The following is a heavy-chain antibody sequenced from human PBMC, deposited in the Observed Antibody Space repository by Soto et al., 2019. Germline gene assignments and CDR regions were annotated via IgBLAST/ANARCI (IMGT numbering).Heavy chain of an antibody. V-gene: IGHV1-69*02. CDR1: GGTFSSYT. J-gene: IGHJ4*02. CDR3: ARGRLMVRGVNPPTSDY. CDR2: IIPIRGIA. D-gene: IGHD3-10*01. Sequence: QVQLVQSGAEVKKPGSSVKVSCKASGGTFSSYTISWVRQAPGQGLEWMGRIIPIRGIANYAQKFQGRVTITADKTTSTAYMELSSLRSDDTAVYYCARGRLMVRGVNPPTSDYWGQGTLVTVSS.